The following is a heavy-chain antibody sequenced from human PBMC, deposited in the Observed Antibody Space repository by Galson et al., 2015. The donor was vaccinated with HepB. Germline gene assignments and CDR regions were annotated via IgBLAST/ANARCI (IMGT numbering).Heavy chain of an antibody. D-gene: IGHD6-13*01. Sequence: SLRLSCAASGFTFSGSGIHWVRQAPGKGLERVAVISNDGSNKYYADSVKGRFTISRDNSKKTLYLQMNSLRAEDTAVYYCARELLLAAAGSFGYWGQGTLVTVSS. J-gene: IGHJ4*02. V-gene: IGHV3-30*03. CDR1: GFTFSGSG. CDR2: ISNDGSNK. CDR3: ARELLLAAAGSFGY.